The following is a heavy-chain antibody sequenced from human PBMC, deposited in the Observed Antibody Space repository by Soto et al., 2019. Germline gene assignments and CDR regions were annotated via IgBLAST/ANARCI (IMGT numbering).Heavy chain of an antibody. D-gene: IGHD2-2*01. CDR3: ASGSLPAENVYYYYGMDV. CDR1: GGSISSGGYY. J-gene: IGHJ6*02. Sequence: PSETLSLTCTVSGGSISSGGYYWSWIRQHPGKGLEWIGYIYYSGSTYYNPSLKSRVTISVDTSKNQFSLKLSSVTAADTAVYYCASGSLPAENVYYYYGMDVWGQGTTVTVSS. V-gene: IGHV4-31*03. CDR2: IYYSGST.